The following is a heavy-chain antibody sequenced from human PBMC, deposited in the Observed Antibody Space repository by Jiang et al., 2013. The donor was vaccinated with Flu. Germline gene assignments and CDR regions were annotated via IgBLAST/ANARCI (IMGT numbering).Heavy chain of an antibody. CDR3: ASLPVGATHRGGY. D-gene: IGHD1-26*01. CDR2: IYYSGST. V-gene: IGHV4-39*01. Sequence: PGLVKPSETLSLTCTVSGGSISSSSYYWGWIRQPPGKGLEWIGSIYYSGSTYYNPSLKSRVTISVDTSKNQFSLKLSSVTAADTAVYYCASLPVGATHRGGYWGQGTLVTVSS. CDR1: GGSISSSSYY. J-gene: IGHJ4*02.